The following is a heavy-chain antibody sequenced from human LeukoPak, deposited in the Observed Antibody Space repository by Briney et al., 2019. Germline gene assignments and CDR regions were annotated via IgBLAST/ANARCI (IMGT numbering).Heavy chain of an antibody. Sequence: PGGSLRLSCEASGFTFSNYAMSWVRQAPGKGLEWVSGISAGGGTIYYADSVKGRFTISRDNSKNTLYLRMHSLRVEHTAVYYCAKGIYSGYEYYFDFWGQGTLVTVSS. CDR1: GFTFSNYA. J-gene: IGHJ4*02. CDR3: AKGIYSGYEYYFDF. D-gene: IGHD5-12*01. CDR2: ISAGGGTI. V-gene: IGHV3-23*01.